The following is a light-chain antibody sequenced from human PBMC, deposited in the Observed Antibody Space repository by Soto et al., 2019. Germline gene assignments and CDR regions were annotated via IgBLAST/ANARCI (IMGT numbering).Light chain of an antibody. CDR1: QSISNY. J-gene: IGKJ4*01. Sequence: EIVLTQSPSFLSLSTGDRVTLSCRASQSISNYLAWYHHKPGQTPRLLIYDPSNRHTGVPARFSGSGSETEFTRTISGLEPEDFTVYYCQQRRTWPFTFGGGTKVEIK. V-gene: IGKV3-11*01. CDR2: DPS. CDR3: QQRRTWPFT.